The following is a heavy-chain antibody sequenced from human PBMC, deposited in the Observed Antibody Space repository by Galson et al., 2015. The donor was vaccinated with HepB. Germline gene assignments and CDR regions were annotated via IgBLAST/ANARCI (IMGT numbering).Heavy chain of an antibody. Sequence: SVKVSCKASGGTFSSYAISWVRQAPGQGLEWMGGIIPILGIANYAQKFQGRVTITADKSTSTAYMELSSLRSEDTAVYYCARDGGYSYGAAEYYFDYWGQGTLVTVSS. V-gene: IGHV1-69*10. CDR1: GGTFSSYA. D-gene: IGHD5-18*01. CDR3: ARDGGYSYGAAEYYFDY. CDR2: IIPILGIA. J-gene: IGHJ4*02.